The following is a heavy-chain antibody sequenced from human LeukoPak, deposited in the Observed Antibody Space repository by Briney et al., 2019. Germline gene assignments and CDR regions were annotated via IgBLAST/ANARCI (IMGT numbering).Heavy chain of an antibody. V-gene: IGHV4-61*01. Sequence: PSETLSLTCTVSGGSVSSGSYYWSWIRQPPGEGLEWIGVIYYSGSTNYNPSLKSRVTISVDTSKNQFSLKLSSVTAADTAVYYCASIWGGILTGYVDYWGQGTLVTVSS. CDR2: IYYSGST. CDR1: GGSVSSGSYY. CDR3: ASIWGGILTGYVDY. D-gene: IGHD3-9*01. J-gene: IGHJ4*02.